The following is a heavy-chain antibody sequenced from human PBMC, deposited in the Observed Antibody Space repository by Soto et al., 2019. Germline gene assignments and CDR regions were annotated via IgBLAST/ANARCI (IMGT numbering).Heavy chain of an antibody. D-gene: IGHD3-10*01. J-gene: IGHJ6*02. CDR2: ISYDGSNK. CDR1: GFTFSSYA. Sequence: QVQLVESGGGVVQPGRSLRLSCAASGFTFSSYAMHWVRQAPGKGLEWVAVISYDGSNKYYADSVKGRFTISRDNSKNTLYLQMNSLRAEDTAVYYCARVKERGYYGSVNFGDYYYGMDVWGQGTTVTVSS. V-gene: IGHV3-30-3*01. CDR3: ARVKERGYYGSVNFGDYYYGMDV.